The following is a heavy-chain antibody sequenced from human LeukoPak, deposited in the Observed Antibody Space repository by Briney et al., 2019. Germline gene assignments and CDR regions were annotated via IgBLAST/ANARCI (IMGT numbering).Heavy chain of an antibody. CDR1: GFSFSSYS. V-gene: IGHV3-7*01. Sequence: PGWSLRLSCAASGFSFSSYSMIWVRQAPGKGLEWVANIQPDGGGKHYVDCVKGRFSISRDNAKASLFLQMDSLRDEDTAVYYCVRRIAQTATGGFFDYWGQGTLVTVSS. D-gene: IGHD6-13*01. CDR2: IQPDGGGK. CDR3: VRRIAQTATGGFFDY. J-gene: IGHJ4*02.